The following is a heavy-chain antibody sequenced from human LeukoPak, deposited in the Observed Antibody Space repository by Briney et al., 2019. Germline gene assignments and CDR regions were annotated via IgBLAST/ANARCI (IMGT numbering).Heavy chain of an antibody. D-gene: IGHD6-19*01. J-gene: IGHJ5*02. CDR1: GGTFSSYA. Sequence: VASVKVSCKASGGTFSSYAISWVRQAPGQGLEWMGGIIPIFGTANYAQKFQGRVTITADESTSTAYMELSSLRSEDTGVYYCARGARRTAGTWFDPWGQGTLVTVSS. CDR3: ARGARRTAGTWFDP. CDR2: IIPIFGTA. V-gene: IGHV1-69*13.